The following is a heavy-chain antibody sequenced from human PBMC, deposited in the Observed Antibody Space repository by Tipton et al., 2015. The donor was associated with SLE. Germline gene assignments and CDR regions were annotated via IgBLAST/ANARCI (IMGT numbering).Heavy chain of an antibody. CDR2: IWHDSSNK. D-gene: IGHD2-8*02. Sequence: GSLRLSCAASGFDFSAYVMLWVRRAPGKGLEWVSFIWHDSSNKFYADSVRGRFTISRDNSKNTLYLQINSLRPEDTAVYYCAKDMGHWYYLDHWGQGILVTVSS. J-gene: IGHJ4*02. CDR1: GFDFSAYV. CDR3: AKDMGHWYYLDH. V-gene: IGHV3-30*02.